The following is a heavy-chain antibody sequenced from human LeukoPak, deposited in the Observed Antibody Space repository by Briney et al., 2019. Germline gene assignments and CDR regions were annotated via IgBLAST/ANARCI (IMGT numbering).Heavy chain of an antibody. CDR2: IYSGGST. CDR1: GFTVSSNY. CDR3: ARTYCSGGSCYGDAFDI. V-gene: IGHV3-53*01. Sequence: PGGSLRLSCAASGFTVSSNYMSWVRQAPGKGLEWVSVIYSGGSTYYADSVKGRFTISRDNSKNTLYLQMNSLRAEDTAVYYCARTYCSGGSCYGDAFDIWGQGTMVTVSS. D-gene: IGHD2-15*01. J-gene: IGHJ3*02.